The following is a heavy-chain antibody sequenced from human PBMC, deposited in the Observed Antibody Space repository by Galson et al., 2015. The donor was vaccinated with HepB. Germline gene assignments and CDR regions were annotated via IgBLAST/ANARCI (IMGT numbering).Heavy chain of an antibody. CDR1: AFTFGDYA. CDR2: ISWNSGSR. V-gene: IGHV3-9*01. CDR3: AKGTYYYYGMDV. J-gene: IGHJ6*02. Sequence: SLRLSCAASAFTFGDYAMHWVRQAPGKGLEWVSGISWNSGSRGYADPVKGRFTISRDNARNSLYLQMNSLRGEDTALYYCAKGTYYYYGMDVWGQGTTVTVSS. D-gene: IGHD3/OR15-3a*01.